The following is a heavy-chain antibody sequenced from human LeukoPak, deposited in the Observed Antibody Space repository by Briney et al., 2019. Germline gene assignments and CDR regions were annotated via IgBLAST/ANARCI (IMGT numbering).Heavy chain of an antibody. CDR1: EFTFSRYW. J-gene: IGHJ3*02. D-gene: IGHD5-18*01. CDR2: IKQDGSEK. Sequence: GGSLRLSCAVSEFTFSRYWMSWVRQAPGKGLDWVATIKQDGSEKYYVDSVEGRFTISRDNSKNSLYLQMDSLRAEDTAVYYCARDRGYSTFDIWGQGTMVTVSS. V-gene: IGHV3-7*05. CDR3: ARDRGYSTFDI.